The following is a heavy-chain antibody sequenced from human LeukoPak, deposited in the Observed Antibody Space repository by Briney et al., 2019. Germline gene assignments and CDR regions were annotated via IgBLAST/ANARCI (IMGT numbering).Heavy chain of an antibody. CDR3: ARDSSGSYFHYYYYYGMDV. V-gene: IGHV3-33*08. CDR2: ISSDGSNK. CDR1: GFTFSGYG. J-gene: IGHJ6*02. Sequence: GGSLRLSCAASGFTFSGYGMHWVRQAPGKGLDWVAVISSDGSNKYYGDSVRGRFTISRDNAKNSLYLQMNSLRAEDTAVYYCARDSSGSYFHYYYYYGMDVWGQGTTVTVSS. D-gene: IGHD1-26*01.